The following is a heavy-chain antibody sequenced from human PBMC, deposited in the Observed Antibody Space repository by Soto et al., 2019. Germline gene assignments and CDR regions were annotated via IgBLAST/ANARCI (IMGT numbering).Heavy chain of an antibody. CDR3: VRGGGGGQFDS. Sequence: GGSLTLSCVASGFTISSYAMSWVRQAPGKGLEWVSVIYSGGSTYYADSVKGRFTISRDNSKNTLYLQMNSLRVEDTAVYYCVRGGGGGQFDSWGQGILVTVSS. J-gene: IGHJ4*02. CDR1: GFTISSYA. V-gene: IGHV3-66*01. D-gene: IGHD2-21*01. CDR2: IYSGGST.